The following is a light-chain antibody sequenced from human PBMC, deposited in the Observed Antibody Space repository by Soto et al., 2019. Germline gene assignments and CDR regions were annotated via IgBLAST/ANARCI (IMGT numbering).Light chain of an antibody. CDR3: QQRTDWPIT. CDR1: QSVSSN. J-gene: IGKJ5*01. V-gene: IGKV3-11*01. Sequence: EVVLTQSPGTLALSPGERATLSCRASQSVSSNLAWYQQRPGQAPRLLIYDASNRATGIPARFSGSGSGTDFTLTISSLEAEHFAVYYCQQRTDWPITFGQGTRLEIK. CDR2: DAS.